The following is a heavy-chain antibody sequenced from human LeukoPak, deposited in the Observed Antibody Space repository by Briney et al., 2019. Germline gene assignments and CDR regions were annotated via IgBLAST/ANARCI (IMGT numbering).Heavy chain of an antibody. CDR2: INHSGST. D-gene: IGHD3-10*01. Sequence: SETLSLTCAVYGGSLSNYYWSWIRQPPGKGLEWIGEINHSGSTNYTPSLKSRVTISVDMSKNQFSLELSFVTAADTAVYYCARGPASGSNFAWFDPWGERTLVTVSS. CDR3: ARGPASGSNFAWFDP. J-gene: IGHJ5*02. CDR1: GGSLSNYY. V-gene: IGHV4-34*01.